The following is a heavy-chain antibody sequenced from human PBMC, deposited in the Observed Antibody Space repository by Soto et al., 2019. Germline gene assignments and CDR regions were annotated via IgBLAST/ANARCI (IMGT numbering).Heavy chain of an antibody. CDR2: INHSGST. Sequence: SETLSLTCAVYGGSFSGYYWSWIRQPPGKGLEWIGEINHSGSTNYNPSLKSRVTISVDTSKNQFSLKLSSVTAADTAVYYCARARVELIYYYYYMDVWGKGTTVTVSS. J-gene: IGHJ6*03. CDR1: GGSFSGYY. D-gene: IGHD1-1*01. CDR3: ARARVELIYYYYYMDV. V-gene: IGHV4-34*01.